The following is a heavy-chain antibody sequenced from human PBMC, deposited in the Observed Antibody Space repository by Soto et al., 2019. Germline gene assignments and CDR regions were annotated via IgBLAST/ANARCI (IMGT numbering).Heavy chain of an antibody. CDR2: IYHSGST. Sequence: PGKGLEWIGYIYHSGSTYYNPSLKSRVTISVDRSKNQFSLKLSSVTAADTVFFFSGRRRDTSYYPDF. J-gene: IGHJ2*01. D-gene: IGHD2-2*01. CDR3: GRRRDTSYYPDF. V-gene: IGHV4-30-2*01.